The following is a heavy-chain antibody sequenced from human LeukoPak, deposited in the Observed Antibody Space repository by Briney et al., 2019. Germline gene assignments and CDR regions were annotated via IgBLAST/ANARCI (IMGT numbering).Heavy chain of an antibody. J-gene: IGHJ4*02. CDR2: ISGSGGST. CDR1: GFTFNNYA. Sequence: GGSLRLSCAVSGFTFNNYAMSWVRQAPGKGLEWVSGISGSGGSTYYADSVKGRFTISRDNSKNTLYLQMNSLTAADTAVYYCAKDSVPYYYGSGSYTDYWGQGTLVTVSS. CDR3: AKDSVPYYYGSGSYTDY. V-gene: IGHV3-23*01. D-gene: IGHD3-10*01.